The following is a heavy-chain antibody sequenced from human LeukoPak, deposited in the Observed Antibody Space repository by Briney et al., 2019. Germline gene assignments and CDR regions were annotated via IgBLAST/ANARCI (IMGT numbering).Heavy chain of an antibody. V-gene: IGHV1-8*02. CDR3: ARGQSGSSYCTLAEYFQH. CDR2: MNTNSGNT. CDR1: GYTFTGYY. J-gene: IGHJ1*01. Sequence: ASVKVSCKASGYTFTGYYMHWVRQAPGQGLEWMGWMNTNSGNTGYAQKFQGRVTMTRNTSISTAYMELSSLRSEDTAVYYCARGQSGSSYCTLAEYFQHWGQGTLVTVSS. D-gene: IGHD1-26*01.